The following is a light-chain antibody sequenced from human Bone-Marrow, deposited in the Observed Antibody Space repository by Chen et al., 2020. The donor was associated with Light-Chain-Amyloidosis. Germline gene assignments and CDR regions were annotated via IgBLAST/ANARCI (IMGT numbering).Light chain of an antibody. J-gene: IGLJ3*02. Sequence: SYVLTQPSSVSVAPGQTATIACGGNNIGSTSVHWYQQPPGQAPLLVVDDDSDRPSGIPERLAGSNLGNTATLTISGVEAGDEGEDSCQVWDRSSDRPVFGGGTKLTVL. CDR2: DDS. CDR1: NIGSTS. CDR3: QVWDRSSDRPV. V-gene: IGLV3-21*02.